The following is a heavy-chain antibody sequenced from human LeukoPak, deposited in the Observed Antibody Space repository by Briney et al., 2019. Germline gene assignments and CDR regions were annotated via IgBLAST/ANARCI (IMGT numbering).Heavy chain of an antibody. CDR1: GYTFTGYY. Sequence: ASVKVSCKASGYTFTGYYIHWVRQAPGQGLEWMGWINPNNGGTNYAQEFQGRVTMTRDTSISTAYMELNRLTSDGTAVYYCARDKYTGYETFDYWGQGTPVTVSS. CDR2: INPNNGGT. V-gene: IGHV1-2*02. J-gene: IGHJ4*02. D-gene: IGHD5-12*01. CDR3: ARDKYTGYETFDY.